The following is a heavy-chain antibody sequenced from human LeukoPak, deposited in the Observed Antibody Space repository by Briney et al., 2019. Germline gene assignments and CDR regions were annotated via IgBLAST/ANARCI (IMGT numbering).Heavy chain of an antibody. Sequence: SETLSLTCTVSGGSISSSSYYWGWIRQPPGKGLEWIGSIYYSGSTYYNPSLKSRVTISVDTSKNQFSLKLSSVTAADTAVYYCASDDSPLSYWGQGTLVTVSS. CDR1: GGSISSSSYY. J-gene: IGHJ4*02. CDR3: ASDDSPLSY. D-gene: IGHD2-15*01. V-gene: IGHV4-39*07. CDR2: IYYSGST.